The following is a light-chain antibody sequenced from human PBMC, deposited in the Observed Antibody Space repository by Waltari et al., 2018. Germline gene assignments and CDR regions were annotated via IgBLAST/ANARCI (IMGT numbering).Light chain of an antibody. CDR3: QQLNSY. J-gene: IGKJ3*01. CDR1: QGFSSY. CDR2: AAS. V-gene: IGKV1-9*01. Sequence: DIQLTQSPSFLSASVGDRVTITCRASQGFSSYLAWYQQKPGKAPKLLIYAASTLQSGVPSRFSGSGSGTEFTLTISSLQPEDFATYYCQQLNSYFGPGTKVDIK.